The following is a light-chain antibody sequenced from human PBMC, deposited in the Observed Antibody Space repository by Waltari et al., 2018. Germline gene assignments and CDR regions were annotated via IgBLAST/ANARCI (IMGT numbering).Light chain of an antibody. CDR3: GTWDSSLSGAV. Sequence: QSVLTQPPSVSAAPGPRVTISCSGGSSTIGNNYVSWSRQFPGTAPKLLIYEDSERPSGIPGRFSGSKSGTSATLDITGLQAGDEADYYCGTWDSSLSGAVFGGGTHLTVL. CDR1: SSTIGNNY. V-gene: IGLV1-51*02. J-gene: IGLJ7*01. CDR2: EDS.